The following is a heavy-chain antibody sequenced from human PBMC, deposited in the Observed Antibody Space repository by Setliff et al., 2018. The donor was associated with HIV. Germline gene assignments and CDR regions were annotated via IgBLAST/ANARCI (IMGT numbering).Heavy chain of an antibody. CDR2: ISHDAVKT. V-gene: IGHV3-30*04. D-gene: IGHD2-21*01. CDR1: GFDFSGYS. Sequence: PGGSLRLSCVASGFDFSGYSMPWVRQAPGKGPEWVAAISHDAVKTYYADAVRGRFIISRDNSKNTVYLQMNNLRVDDTAVYYCAREFLSGGSCYNYWGQGTLVTVSS. J-gene: IGHJ4*02. CDR3: AREFLSGGSCYNY.